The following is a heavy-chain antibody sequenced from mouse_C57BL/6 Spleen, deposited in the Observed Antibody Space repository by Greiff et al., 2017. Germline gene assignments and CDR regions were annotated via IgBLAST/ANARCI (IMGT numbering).Heavy chain of an antibody. CDR3: ARGIYYDYGGWFAY. J-gene: IGHJ3*01. CDR1: GYTFTSYW. CDR2: IDPSDSYT. Sequence: VQLQQPGAELVKPGASVKLSCKASGYTFTSYWMQWVKQRPGQGLEWIGEIDPSDSYTNYNQKVKGKATLTVDTSSSTAYMQLSSLTSEDSAVYYCARGIYYDYGGWFAYWGQGTLVTVSA. D-gene: IGHD2-4*01. V-gene: IGHV1-50*01.